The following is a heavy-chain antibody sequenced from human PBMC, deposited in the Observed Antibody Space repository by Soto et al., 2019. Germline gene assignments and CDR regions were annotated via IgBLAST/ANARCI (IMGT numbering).Heavy chain of an antibody. CDR1: GGSISSYY. J-gene: IGHJ5*02. CDR3: ARDRWFDP. V-gene: IGHV4-59*01. CDR2: IYYSGST. Sequence: PSETLSLTCTVCGGSISSYYWSWIRQPPGKGLEWIGYIYYSGSTNYNPSLESRVTISVDTSKNQFSLKLSSVTAADTAVYYCARDRWFDPWGQGTLVTVSS.